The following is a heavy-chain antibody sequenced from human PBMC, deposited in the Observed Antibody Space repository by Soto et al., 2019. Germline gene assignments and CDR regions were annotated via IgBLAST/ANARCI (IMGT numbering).Heavy chain of an antibody. CDR1: GFTFSSYS. Sequence: EVQLVESGGGLVKPGGSLRLSCAASGFTFSSYSMNWVRQAPGKGLEWVSSISSSSSYIYYADSVKGRFTISRDNAKNSLYLTMNSLRAEDTAVYYCARGRPVAGTRSGWTASVYYMDVWGKGTTVTVSS. D-gene: IGHD6-19*01. CDR2: ISSSSSYI. V-gene: IGHV3-21*01. J-gene: IGHJ6*03. CDR3: ARGRPVAGTRSGWTASVYYMDV.